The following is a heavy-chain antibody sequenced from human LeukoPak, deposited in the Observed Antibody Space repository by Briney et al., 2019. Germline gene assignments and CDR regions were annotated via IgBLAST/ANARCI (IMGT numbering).Heavy chain of an antibody. D-gene: IGHD3-9*01. V-gene: IGHV1-69*05. CDR1: GGTFSTYA. CDR2: LIPISVTT. Sequence: ASVKVSCKASGGTFSTYAVNWVRQAPGQGLEWVGGLIPISVTTNYAQKFQGRVTITTDESTSTGYMELSSLTSDAAAVYYCASGAPYFYFNYWGQGTLVIVSS. J-gene: IGHJ4*02. CDR3: ASGAPYFYFNY.